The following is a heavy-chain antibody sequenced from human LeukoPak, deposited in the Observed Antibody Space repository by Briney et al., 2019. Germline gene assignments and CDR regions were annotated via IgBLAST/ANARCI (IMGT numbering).Heavy chain of an antibody. CDR3: ARDEWGDAFDI. J-gene: IGHJ3*02. CDR2: ISSSSSYI. V-gene: IGHV3-21*01. CDR1: GFTFSSYS. Sequence: GGSLRLSCAASGFTFSSYSMSWVRQAPGKGLEWVSSISSSSSYIHSADSVRGRFTIPRDNAKNSLFLQMNSLRAGDTAVYYCARDEWGDAFDIWGQGTMVTVFS. D-gene: IGHD1-26*01.